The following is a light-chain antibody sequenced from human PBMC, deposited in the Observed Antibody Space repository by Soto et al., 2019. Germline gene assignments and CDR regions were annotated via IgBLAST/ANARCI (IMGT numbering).Light chain of an antibody. CDR3: CSYAGSYTYV. CDR1: SSDVGGYNY. CDR2: DVT. V-gene: IGLV2-11*01. J-gene: IGLJ1*01. Sequence: QSVLTQPRSVSGSPGQSVTISCTGTSSDVGGYNYVSWYQQHPGKAPKNMIYDVTERPSGVPYRFSGSKSGNTASLTISGLQAEDEADYYCCSYAGSYTYVFGTGTKLTVL.